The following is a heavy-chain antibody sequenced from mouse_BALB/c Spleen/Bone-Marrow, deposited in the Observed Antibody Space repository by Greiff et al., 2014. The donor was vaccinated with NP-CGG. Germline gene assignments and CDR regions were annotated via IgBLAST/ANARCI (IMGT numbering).Heavy chain of an antibody. CDR1: GYAFSSDW. D-gene: IGHD4-1*01. V-gene: IGHV1-80*01. CDR2: IYPGDGDT. CDR3: ARGGRLTGYYFDY. J-gene: IGHJ2*01. Sequence: QVQLQQSGAELVRPGSSVKISCKASGYAFSSDWMNWVKQRPGQGLEWIGQIYPGDGDTNYNGNFKDKATLTTDKSSTTAYMQLSSLTSEDSAVYFCARGGRLTGYYFDYWGQGTTLTVSS.